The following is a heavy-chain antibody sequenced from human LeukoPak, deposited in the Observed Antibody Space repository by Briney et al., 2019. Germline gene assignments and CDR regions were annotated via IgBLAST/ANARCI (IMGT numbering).Heavy chain of an antibody. CDR1: GFTFSSYA. Sequence: GGSLRLSCAASGFTFSSYAMSWVRQAPGKGLEWVSAISGSGGSTYYADSVKGRFTISRDNSKNTLDLQMNSLRAEDSALYYCAKQAPTARGIWSDSVGYPFDIWGQGTMVTVSS. D-gene: IGHD3-3*01. CDR3: AKQAPTARGIWSDSVGYPFDI. V-gene: IGHV3-23*01. J-gene: IGHJ3*02. CDR2: ISGSGGST.